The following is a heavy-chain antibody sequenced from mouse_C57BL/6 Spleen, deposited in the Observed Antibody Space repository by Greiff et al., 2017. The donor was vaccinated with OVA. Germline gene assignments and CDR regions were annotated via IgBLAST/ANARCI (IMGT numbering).Heavy chain of an antibody. D-gene: IGHD1-1*01. CDR2: IYPGDGDT. CDR3: ARHLYYGSH. CDR1: GYAFSSSW. V-gene: IGHV1-82*01. Sequence: QVQLQQSGPELVKPGASVKISCKASGYAFSSSWMNWVKQRPGKGLEWIGRIYPGDGDTNYNGKFKGKATLTADKSSSTAYMQLSSLASEDSAVYFCARHLYYGSHWGQGTTLTVSS. J-gene: IGHJ2*01.